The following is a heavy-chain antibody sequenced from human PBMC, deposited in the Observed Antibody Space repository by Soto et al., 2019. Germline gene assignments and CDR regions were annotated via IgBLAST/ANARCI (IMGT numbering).Heavy chain of an antibody. Sequence: EVQLVESGGGLVKPGGSLRLSCVVSGLTFSKVWMSWVRQAPGKGLEWLGRITSQPDGETTDYAAPVKGRFTISRDDSKNTLYLQMSSLKTEDTAVYYCTTDGRSDFWGQGTLVTVSS. CDR2: ITSQPDGETT. CDR3: TTDGRSDF. CDR1: GLTFSKVW. V-gene: IGHV3-15*01. J-gene: IGHJ4*02.